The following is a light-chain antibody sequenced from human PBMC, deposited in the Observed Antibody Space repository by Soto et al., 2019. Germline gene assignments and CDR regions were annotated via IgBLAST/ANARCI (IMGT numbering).Light chain of an antibody. CDR1: NSDVGSYDL. CDR3: CSYAGSTSVI. Sequence: QSALTQPASVSGSPGQPITISCTGSNSDVGSYDLVSWYQQHPGKDPKLIIYEASKRPSGVSNRFSVSKSGNTASLSISGLKAEDEADYYCCSYAGSTSVIFGGGTKLTVL. V-gene: IGLV2-23*01. CDR2: EAS. J-gene: IGLJ2*01.